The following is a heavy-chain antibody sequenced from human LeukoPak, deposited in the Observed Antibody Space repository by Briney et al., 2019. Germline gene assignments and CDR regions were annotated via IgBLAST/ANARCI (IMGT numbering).Heavy chain of an antibody. CDR2: IWYDGSNK. Sequence: GGSLRLSCAASGFTFSSYGMHWVRQAPGKGLEWVAVIWYDGSNKYYADSVMGRFTISRDNSKNTLYLQMNSLRAEDTAVYYCARAYYDSSGYLDAFDIWGQGTMVTVSS. V-gene: IGHV3-33*01. CDR3: ARAYYDSSGYLDAFDI. D-gene: IGHD3-22*01. J-gene: IGHJ3*02. CDR1: GFTFSSYG.